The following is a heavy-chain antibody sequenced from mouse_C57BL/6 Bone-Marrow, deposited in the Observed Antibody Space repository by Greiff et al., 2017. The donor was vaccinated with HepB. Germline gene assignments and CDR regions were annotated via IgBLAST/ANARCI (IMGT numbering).Heavy chain of an antibody. D-gene: IGHD1-1*01. CDR3: ARDGSSSWYFDV. J-gene: IGHJ1*03. Sequence: QVPVKQPGAELVKPGASVKLSCKASGYTFTRYWMHWVQQRPGRGLEWIGRIDPNSGGTKYNEKFKSKATLTVDKPSSTAYLQRSSLTSEDAAVYDCARDGSSSWYFDVWGTGTTVTVSS. CDR2: IDPNSGGT. CDR1: GYTFTRYW. V-gene: IGHV1-72*01.